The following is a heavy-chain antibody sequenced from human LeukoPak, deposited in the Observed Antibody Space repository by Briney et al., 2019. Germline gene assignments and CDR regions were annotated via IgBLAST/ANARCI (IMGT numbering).Heavy chain of an antibody. D-gene: IGHD1-1*01. J-gene: IGHJ6*02. V-gene: IGHV3-21*01. CDR2: ISSRGSYL. Sequence: GSLRLSCAASGFTFSDYYMNWVRQAPGKGLEWLSSISSRGSYLHYADSVRGRFTISRDNAKNSLYLQMSSLRPEGTAMYYCAGNWNLGGLDVWGQGTTVTVSS. CDR3: AGNWNLGGLDV. CDR1: GFTFSDYY.